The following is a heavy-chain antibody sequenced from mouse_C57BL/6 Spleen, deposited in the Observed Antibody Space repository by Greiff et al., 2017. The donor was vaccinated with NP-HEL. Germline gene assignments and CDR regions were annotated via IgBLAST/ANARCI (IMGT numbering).Heavy chain of an antibody. D-gene: IGHD2-3*01. CDR1: GYAFTNYL. J-gene: IGHJ4*01. CDR2: INPGSGGT. V-gene: IGHV1-54*01. Sequence: VQLQQSGAELVRPGTSVKVSCKASGYAFTNYLIEWVKQRPGQGLEGIGVINPGSGGTNYNEKFKGKATLNADKASSTAYMQLSSLTSEDSAVYFCARGRLLHAMDYWGQGTSVTVSS. CDR3: ARGRLLHAMDY.